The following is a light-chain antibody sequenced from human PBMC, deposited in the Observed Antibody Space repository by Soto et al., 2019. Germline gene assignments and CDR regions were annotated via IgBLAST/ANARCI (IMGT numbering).Light chain of an antibody. V-gene: IGLV7-46*01. CDR1: AGAVTSGHY. Sequence: QAVVTQEPSLTVSPGGTVTLTCGCTAGAVTSGHYPYWFQQKPGQAPRTLIYDATNKHSWTPARFSGSLLGGKAALTLSGAQPEDEAVYYCLVSYSGARLFGGGTKLTVL. CDR3: LVSYSGARL. J-gene: IGLJ2*01. CDR2: DAT.